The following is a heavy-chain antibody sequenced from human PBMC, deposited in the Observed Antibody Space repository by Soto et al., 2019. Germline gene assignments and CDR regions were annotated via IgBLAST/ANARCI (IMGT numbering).Heavy chain of an antibody. CDR1: GFSLSARGVG. CDR3: AHRNYYSSGRQFDY. D-gene: IGHD3-10*01. CDR2: IYGDDAK. V-gene: IGHV2-5*02. Sequence: QITLKEAGPTLVKPTQTLTLTCTFSGFSLSARGVGVGWIRQPPGKALEWLALIYGDDAKRYNPSLKSSLTVTKDTSKNQVVLTMTNIDPVDTATYYCAHRNYYSSGRQFDYWGQGTLVTVSS. J-gene: IGHJ4*02.